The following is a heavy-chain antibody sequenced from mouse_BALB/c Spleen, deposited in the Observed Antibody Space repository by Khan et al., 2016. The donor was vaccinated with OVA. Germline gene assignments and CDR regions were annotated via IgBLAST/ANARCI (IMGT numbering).Heavy chain of an antibody. V-gene: IGHV2-3*01. CDR3: AIIYYGLAWFAY. D-gene: IGHD1-2*01. CDR1: GFSSINYG. Sequence: QVQLKQSGPGLVAPSQSLSITCTVSGFSSINYGVSWVRQPPGKGLEWLGVIWGDGTTNYHSALTSRLSISKDNSKSQVFLKLNSLQTDDTATYYCAIIYYGLAWFAYWGQGTLVTVSA. CDR2: IWGDGTT. J-gene: IGHJ3*01.